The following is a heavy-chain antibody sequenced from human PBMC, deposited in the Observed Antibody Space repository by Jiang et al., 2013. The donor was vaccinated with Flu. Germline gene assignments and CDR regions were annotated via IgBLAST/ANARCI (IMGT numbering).Heavy chain of an antibody. D-gene: IGHD6-13*01. V-gene: IGHV1-8*01. CDR2: MNPNSGNT. Sequence: GASVKVSCKASGYTFTSYDINWVRQATGQGLEWMGWMNPNSGNTGYAQKFQGRVTMTRNTSISTAYMELSSLRSEDTAVYYCAREAGPIHQLVRSLAVQYYYYGMDVWGQGTTVTVSS. J-gene: IGHJ6*02. CDR1: GYTFTSYD. CDR3: AREAGPIHQLVRSLAVQYYYYGMDV.